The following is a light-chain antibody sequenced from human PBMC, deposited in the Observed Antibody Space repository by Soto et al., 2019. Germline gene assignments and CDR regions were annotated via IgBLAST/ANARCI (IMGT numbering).Light chain of an antibody. J-gene: IGLJ3*02. CDR2: DVS. Sequence: QSALTQPRSVSGSPGQSVTISCTGTSSDVGGSNYVSWYQQHPGKAPKIKIYDVSKRPSGVPDRFSGSKSGNTASLTISGLQAEDEADYYCCSWAGNSLVFGGGTKVTVL. V-gene: IGLV2-11*01. CDR1: SSDVGGSNY. CDR3: CSWAGNSLV.